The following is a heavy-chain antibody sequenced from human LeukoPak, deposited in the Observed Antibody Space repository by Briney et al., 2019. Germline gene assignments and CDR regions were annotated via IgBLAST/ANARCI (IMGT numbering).Heavy chain of an antibody. J-gene: IGHJ4*02. CDR2: INHSGST. D-gene: IGHD3-16*01. CDR3: ARHWNYDYVLGR. Sequence: SETLSLTCAVYGGSFSGYYWSWIRQPPGKGLEWIGEINHSGSTNYNPSLKSRVTISVDTSKNQFSLKLSSVTAADTAVYYCARHWNYDYVLGRWGQGTLVTVSS. V-gene: IGHV4-34*01. CDR1: GGSFSGYY.